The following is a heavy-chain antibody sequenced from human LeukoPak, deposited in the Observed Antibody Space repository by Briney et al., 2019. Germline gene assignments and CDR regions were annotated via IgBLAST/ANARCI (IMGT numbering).Heavy chain of an antibody. D-gene: IGHD3-22*01. CDR3: ARDLDYYDSRGGFDP. CDR2: ISSSSSYI. CDR1: GFTFSSYS. V-gene: IGHV3-21*01. J-gene: IGHJ5*02. Sequence: GGSLRLSCAASGFTFSSYSMNWVRQAPGKGLEWVSSISSSSSYIYYADSVKGRFTISRDNAKNSLYLQMNSLRAEDTAVYYCARDLDYYDSRGGFDPWGQGTLVTVSS.